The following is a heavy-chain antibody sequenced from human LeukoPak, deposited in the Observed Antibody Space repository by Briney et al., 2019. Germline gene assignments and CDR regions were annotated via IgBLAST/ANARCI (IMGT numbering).Heavy chain of an antibody. Sequence: ASVKVSCKASGYTFTSYGISWVRQAPGQGLEWMGWISAYNGNTKYAQKIQGRVTMTTDTPTTTAYMELRSLRSDDTAMYYCARDSHPYGDYVDYWGQGTLVTVSS. J-gene: IGHJ4*02. CDR3: ARDSHPYGDYVDY. CDR2: ISAYNGNT. V-gene: IGHV1-18*01. D-gene: IGHD4-17*01. CDR1: GYTFTSYG.